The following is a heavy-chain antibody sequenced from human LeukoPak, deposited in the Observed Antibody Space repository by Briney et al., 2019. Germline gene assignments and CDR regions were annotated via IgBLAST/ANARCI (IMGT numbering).Heavy chain of an antibody. CDR3: AREYSTSSEGDYFDY. Sequence: PSETLSLTCTVSGASITTYYWTWIRQPPGKGLEWIGYIYHSGSTNYNPSLKSRVTISLDTSRNQFSLRLSSVTAADTAVYFCAREYSTSSEGDYFDYWGQGTLVTVSS. D-gene: IGHD6-6*01. CDR2: IYHSGST. J-gene: IGHJ4*02. V-gene: IGHV4-59*01. CDR1: GASITTYY.